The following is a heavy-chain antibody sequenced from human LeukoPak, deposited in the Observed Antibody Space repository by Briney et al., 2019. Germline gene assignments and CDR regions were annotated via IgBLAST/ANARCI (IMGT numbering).Heavy chain of an antibody. D-gene: IGHD3-16*01. V-gene: IGHV4-31*11. CDR1: GGSFSGYY. J-gene: IGHJ4*02. CDR3: ARGSREGAAAAFDY. CDR2: IYYSGST. Sequence: SETLSLTCAVYGGSFSGYYWSWIRQHPGKGLEWIGYIYYSGSTYYNPSLKSRVTISVDTSKNQFSLKLSSVTAADTAVYYCARGSREGAAAAFDYWGQGTLVTVSS.